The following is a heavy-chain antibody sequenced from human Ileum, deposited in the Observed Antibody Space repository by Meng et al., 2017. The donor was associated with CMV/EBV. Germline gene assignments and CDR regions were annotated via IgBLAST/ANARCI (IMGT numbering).Heavy chain of an antibody. Sequence: ASVKVPCKTSGYTFPGYHIHWVRQAPGQGLEWMGWMIANSGGTNYAQKFQGRVTLTRDTSISTAYMELSRLTSDDTAVYYCAGGPNPPDYWGQGTLVTVSS. J-gene: IGHJ4*02. CDR2: MIANSGGT. CDR1: GYTFPGYH. V-gene: IGHV1-2*02. CDR3: AGGPNPPDY.